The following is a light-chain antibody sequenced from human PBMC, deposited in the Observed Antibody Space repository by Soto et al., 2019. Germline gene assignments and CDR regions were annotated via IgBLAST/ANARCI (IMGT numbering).Light chain of an antibody. Sequence: DIQMTQSPSAMSASVGDRVTITCRASRGLSNYLTWFQQKPGKVPKRLIYAASSLQSVVPSRFSGSGSGTEFTLTITRRQPEECATYFCLCQSRYPLSFRGGTKVEIK. V-gene: IGKV1-17*03. CDR2: AAS. CDR3: LCQSRYPLS. CDR1: RGLSNY. J-gene: IGKJ4*01.